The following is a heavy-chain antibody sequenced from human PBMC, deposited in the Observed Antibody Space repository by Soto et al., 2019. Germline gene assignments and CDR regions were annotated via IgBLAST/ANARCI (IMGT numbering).Heavy chain of an antibody. J-gene: IGHJ5*02. D-gene: IGHD2-15*01. CDR1: GGSISSGDYY. CDR3: ARGSAAYCSGGSCYSGFDP. CDR2: IYYSGST. V-gene: IGHV4-30-4*01. Sequence: SETLSLTCTVSGGSISSGDYYWSWIRQPPGKGLGWIGYIYYSGSTYYNPSLKSRVTISVDTSKNQFSLKLSSVTAADTAVYYCARGSAAYCSGGSCYSGFDPWGQGTLVTVSS.